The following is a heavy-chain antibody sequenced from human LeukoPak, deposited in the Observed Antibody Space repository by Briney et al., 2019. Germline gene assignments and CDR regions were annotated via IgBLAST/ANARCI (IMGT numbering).Heavy chain of an antibody. CDR3: ARDRYYDFRSGYLLEESPGNY. J-gene: IGHJ4*02. D-gene: IGHD3-3*01. Sequence: SETLSLTCTVSGYSISSGYYWGWIRQPPGKGLEWIGSIYHSGSTYYNPSLKSRVTISVDTSKNQFSLKLSSVTATDTAVYYCARDRYYDFRSGYLLEESPGNYWGQGTLVTVSS. CDR1: GYSISSGYY. CDR2: IYHSGST. V-gene: IGHV4-38-2*02.